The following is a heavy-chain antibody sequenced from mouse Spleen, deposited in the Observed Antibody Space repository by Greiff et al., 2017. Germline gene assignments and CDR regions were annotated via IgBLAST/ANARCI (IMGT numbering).Heavy chain of an antibody. CDR2: IYPGDGDT. CDR1: GYAFSSSW. Sequence: QVQLQQSGPELVKPGASVKISCKASGYAFSSSWMNWVKQRPGKGLEWIGRIYPGDGDTNYNGKFKGKATLTADKSSSTAYMQLSSLTSEDSAVYFCARTYYYGSSDYFDYWGQGTTLTVSA. CDR3: ARTYYYGSSDYFDY. D-gene: IGHD1-1*01. J-gene: IGHJ2*01. V-gene: IGHV1-82*01.